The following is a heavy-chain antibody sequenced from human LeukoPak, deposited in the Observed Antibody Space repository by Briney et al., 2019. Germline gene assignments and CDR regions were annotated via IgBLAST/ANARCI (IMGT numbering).Heavy chain of an antibody. CDR1: GYTFNSYA. D-gene: IGHD2-2*01. V-gene: IGHV1-3*01. CDR2: INAGNGNT. J-gene: IGHJ4*02. Sequence: GASVKVSCKASGYTFNSYAMHWVRQAPGQRLEWMGWINAGNGNTKYSQKFQGRVTITRDTSASTAYMELSSLRSEDTAVYYCARVQARYCSSTSCYYGYWGQGTLVTVSS. CDR3: ARVQARYCSSTSCYYGY.